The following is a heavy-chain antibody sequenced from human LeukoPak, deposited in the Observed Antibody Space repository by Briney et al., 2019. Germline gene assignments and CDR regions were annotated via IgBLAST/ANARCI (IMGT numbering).Heavy chain of an antibody. CDR1: GHTFTGYY. Sequence: GASVKVSCKASGHTFTGYYMHWVRQAPGQGLEWMRWINPNSGGTNYAQKFQGWVTMTRDTSISTAYMELSRLRSDDTAVYYCAREGIAAAGDNNWFDPWGQGTLVTVSS. D-gene: IGHD6-13*01. CDR2: INPNSGGT. J-gene: IGHJ5*02. CDR3: AREGIAAAGDNNWFDP. V-gene: IGHV1-2*04.